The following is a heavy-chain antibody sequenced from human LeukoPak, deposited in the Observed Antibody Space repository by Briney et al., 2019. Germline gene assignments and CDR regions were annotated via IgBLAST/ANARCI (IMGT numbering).Heavy chain of an antibody. Sequence: GGSLRLSCAASGFTFSSYGMHWVRQAPGKGLEWVAFIRYDGSNKYYADSVKGRFTISRDNSKNTLYLQMNSLRAEDTAVYYCAKGGYGSGSYYSPSWFDPWGQGTLVTVSS. CDR2: IRYDGSNK. D-gene: IGHD3-10*01. J-gene: IGHJ5*02. CDR1: GFTFSSYG. CDR3: AKGGYGSGSYYSPSWFDP. V-gene: IGHV3-30*02.